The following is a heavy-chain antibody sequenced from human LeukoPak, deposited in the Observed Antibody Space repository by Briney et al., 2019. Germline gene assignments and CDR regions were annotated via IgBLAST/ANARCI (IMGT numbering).Heavy chain of an antibody. V-gene: IGHV1-8*01. CDR1: GYTFTSYD. CDR2: MNPNSGNT. Sequence: GASMKVSCKASGYTFTSYDINWVRQATGQGLEWMGWMNPNSGNTGYAQKFQGRVTMTRNTSISTTYMELSSLRSEDTAVYYCARGFPRIAAAGTRWFDPWGQGTLVTVSS. J-gene: IGHJ5*02. D-gene: IGHD6-13*01. CDR3: ARGFPRIAAAGTRWFDP.